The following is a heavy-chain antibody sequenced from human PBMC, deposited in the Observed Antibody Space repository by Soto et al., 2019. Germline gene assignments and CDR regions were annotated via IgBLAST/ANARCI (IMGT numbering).Heavy chain of an antibody. D-gene: IGHD2-2*01. J-gene: IGHJ4*02. CDR1: RFTFSSYA. V-gene: IGHV3-23*01. Sequence: RLSCAASRFTFSSYAMCWVRQAPGKGLEWVSSISVSGGSTYYADSVKGRFTISRDNSKNTLYLQMNSLRAEDTAVYYCAKDGYSITRNKPQDYCGQATLVTVSS. CDR3: AKDGYSITRNKPQDY. CDR2: ISVSGGST.